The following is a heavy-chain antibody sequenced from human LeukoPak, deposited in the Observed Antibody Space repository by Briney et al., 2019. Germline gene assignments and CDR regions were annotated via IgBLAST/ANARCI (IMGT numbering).Heavy chain of an antibody. V-gene: IGHV4-4*07. CDR3: AREGDSSGYDFDY. Sequence: SETLSLTCTVSGGSISSYYWSWIRQPPGKGLEWIGRIYTSGSTNYNPSLKSRVTMSVDTSKNQFSLKLSSVTAADTAVYYCAREGDSSGYDFDYWGQGTLVTVSS. CDR2: IYTSGST. CDR1: GGSISSYY. D-gene: IGHD3-22*01. J-gene: IGHJ4*02.